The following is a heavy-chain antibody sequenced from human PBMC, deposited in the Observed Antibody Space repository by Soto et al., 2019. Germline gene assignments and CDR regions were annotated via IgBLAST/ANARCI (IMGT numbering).Heavy chain of an antibody. CDR3: ARGSYYSGWV. CDR2: TYYRSKWYS. D-gene: IGHD6-19*01. V-gene: IGHV6-1*01. CDR1: GDSVSSTSTA. Sequence: SQALSVPCAISGDSVSSTSTACSLIRQSPSRGLEWLGRTYYRSKWYSDYAVSVKSRITINPDTSKNQFSLQLNSVTPEDTAVYYCARGSYYSGWVWGQGTLVTVSS. J-gene: IGHJ4*02.